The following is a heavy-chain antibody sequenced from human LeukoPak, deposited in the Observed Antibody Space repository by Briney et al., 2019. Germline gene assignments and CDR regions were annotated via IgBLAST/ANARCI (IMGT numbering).Heavy chain of an antibody. V-gene: IGHV1-46*01. CDR1: GYTFTSYG. Sequence: ASVTVSCKASGYTFTSYGISWVRQAPGQGLEWMGIINPSGGSTSYAQKFQGRVTMTRDTSTSTVYMELSSLRSEDTAVYYCARGAQWRSIPALLDYWGQGTLVTVSS. CDR3: ARGAQWRSIPALLDY. J-gene: IGHJ4*02. CDR2: INPSGGST. D-gene: IGHD6-19*01.